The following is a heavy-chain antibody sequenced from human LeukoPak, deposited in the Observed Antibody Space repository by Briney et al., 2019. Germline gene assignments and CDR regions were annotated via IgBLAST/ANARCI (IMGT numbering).Heavy chain of an antibody. CDR1: GFTFRSYA. CDR2: ITASGGNT. Sequence: GGSLRLSCAASGFTFRSYAMTWVRQTPGKGLEWVSGITASGGNTYYADSAKGRFTISRDNAKNSLYLQMNSLRAEDTAVYYCARAYCSGGSCYSAFDYWGQGTLVTVSS. D-gene: IGHD2-15*01. V-gene: IGHV3-21*01. J-gene: IGHJ4*02. CDR3: ARAYCSGGSCYSAFDY.